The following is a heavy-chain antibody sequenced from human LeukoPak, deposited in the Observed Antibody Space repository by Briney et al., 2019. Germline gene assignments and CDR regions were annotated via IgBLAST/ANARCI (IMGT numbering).Heavy chain of an antibody. Sequence: GRSLRLSCAASGFTFSSYAMYWVRQAPGKGLEWVAVISYDGSNKYYADSVKGRFTISRDNSKNTLYLQMNSLRAEDTAVYYCARDPSGGSYWGGFDYWGQGTLVTVSS. CDR2: ISYDGSNK. CDR1: GFTFSSYA. CDR3: ARDPSGGSYWGGFDY. J-gene: IGHJ4*02. V-gene: IGHV3-30-3*01. D-gene: IGHD1-26*01.